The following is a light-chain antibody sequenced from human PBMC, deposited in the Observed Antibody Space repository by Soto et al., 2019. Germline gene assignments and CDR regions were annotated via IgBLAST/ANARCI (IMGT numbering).Light chain of an antibody. CDR2: AVS. Sequence: EIVMTQSPVTLSVSPGEGATLFCRASQSVSNNFAWYQQKPGLAPRLLIYAVSTRANGVPARFSGNGSETEFTLTVSGVQSDDFALYYCQQDNKWPPWTFGQGTKVEIK. CDR1: QSVSNN. CDR3: QQDNKWPPWT. V-gene: IGKV3-15*01. J-gene: IGKJ1*01.